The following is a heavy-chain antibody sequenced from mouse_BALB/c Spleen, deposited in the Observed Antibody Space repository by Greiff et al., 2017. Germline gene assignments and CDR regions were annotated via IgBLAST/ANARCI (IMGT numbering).Heavy chain of an antibody. V-gene: IGHV5-17*02. CDR3: ARRGYDVGFDY. D-gene: IGHD2-2*01. CDR1: GFTFSSFG. J-gene: IGHJ2*01. Sequence: EVHLVESGGGLVQPGGSRKLSCAASGFTFSSFGMHWVRQAPEKGLEWVAYISSGSSTIYYADTVKGRFTISRDNPKNTLFLQMTSLRSEDTAMYYCARRGYDVGFDYWGQGTTLTVSS. CDR2: ISSGSSTI.